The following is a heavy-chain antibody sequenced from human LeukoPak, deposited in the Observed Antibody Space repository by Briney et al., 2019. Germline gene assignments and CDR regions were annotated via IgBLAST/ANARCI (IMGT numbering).Heavy chain of an antibody. V-gene: IGHV4-59*12. D-gene: IGHD3-22*01. Sequence: PSETLSLTCTVSGGSISSYYWSWIRQPPGKGLEWIGYIYYSGSTNYNPSLKSRVTISVDTSKNQFSLQLNSVTPEDTAVYYCAYQGKYYYDQRDAFDIWGQGTMVTVSS. CDR1: GGSISSYY. J-gene: IGHJ3*02. CDR2: IYYSGST. CDR3: AYQGKYYYDQRDAFDI.